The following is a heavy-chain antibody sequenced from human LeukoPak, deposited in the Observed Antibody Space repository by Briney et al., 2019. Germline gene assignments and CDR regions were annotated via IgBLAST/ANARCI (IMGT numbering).Heavy chain of an antibody. CDR3: AKYISSTSWYLWN. CDR1: GFTFCDYG. Sequence: GGSLRLSCAASGFTFCDYGMNWVRHAPGKGLEWVSGISWNSVSIAYADSVKGRFTISRDNAKNSLYLEMNSLRTDDTALYYCAKYISSTSWYLWNWGQGTLVTVSS. CDR2: ISWNSVSI. D-gene: IGHD2-2*01. V-gene: IGHV3-9*01. J-gene: IGHJ4*02.